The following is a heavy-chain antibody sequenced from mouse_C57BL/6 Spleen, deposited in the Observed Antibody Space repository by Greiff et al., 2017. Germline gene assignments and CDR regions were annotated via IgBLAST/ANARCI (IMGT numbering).Heavy chain of an antibody. Sequence: DVMLVESGGGLVKPGGSLKLSCAASGFTFSSYAMSWVRQTPEKRLEWVATISDGGSYTYYPDNVKGRFTISRDNAKNNLYLQMSHLKSEDTAMYYCARKGLGRVLFDYWGQGTTLTVSS. D-gene: IGHD3-3*01. J-gene: IGHJ2*01. CDR1: GFTFSSYA. CDR2: ISDGGSYT. V-gene: IGHV5-4*03. CDR3: ARKGLGRVLFDY.